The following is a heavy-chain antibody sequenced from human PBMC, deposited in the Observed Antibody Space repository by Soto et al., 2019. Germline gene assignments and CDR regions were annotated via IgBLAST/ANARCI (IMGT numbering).Heavy chain of an antibody. D-gene: IGHD3-9*01. CDR1: GGSISSSNW. CDR2: IYQSGST. J-gene: IGHJ6*03. V-gene: IGHV4-4*02. Sequence: QVQLQESGPGLVKPSGTLSLTCGVSGGSISSSNWWRWVRQSPGKGLEWIGEIYQSGSTNYNPSLKSRVTISVDKSKNQSSLKPRSVTAADTAVYYCGRAAGLLTYYYDMDVWGKGTTVTVSS. CDR3: GRAAGLLTYYYDMDV.